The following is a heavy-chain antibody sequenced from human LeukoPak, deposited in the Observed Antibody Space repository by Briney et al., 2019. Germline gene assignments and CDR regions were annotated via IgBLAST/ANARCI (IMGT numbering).Heavy chain of an antibody. Sequence: PGGSLRLSCAASGFTFPTYHMVWVRQSPGKGLEWLAYINSGSDIIYYADSVKGRFTISRDNAKNSLYLEMISLRAEDTAVYFCARGRGYCSRTTCWYFDYWGQGTLVTVPS. J-gene: IGHJ4*02. CDR2: INSGSDII. CDR3: ARGRGYCSRTTCWYFDY. CDR1: GFTFPTYH. D-gene: IGHD2-2*01. V-gene: IGHV3-48*01.